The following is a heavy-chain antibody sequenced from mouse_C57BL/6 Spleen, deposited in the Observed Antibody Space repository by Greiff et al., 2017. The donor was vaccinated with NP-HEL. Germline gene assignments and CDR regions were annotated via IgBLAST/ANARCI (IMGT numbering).Heavy chain of an antibody. CDR3: ARRRNAYGEAMDY. J-gene: IGHJ4*01. CDR1: GYTFTDYY. CDR2: INPYNGGT. Sequence: EVQLQQSGPVLVKPGASVKMSCKASGYTFTDYYMNWVKQSHGKSLEWIGVINPYNGGTSYNQKFKGKATLTVDKSSSTAYMELNSLTSEDAAVYYCARRRNAYGEAMDYWGQGTSVTVSS. D-gene: IGHD1-1*01. V-gene: IGHV1-19*01.